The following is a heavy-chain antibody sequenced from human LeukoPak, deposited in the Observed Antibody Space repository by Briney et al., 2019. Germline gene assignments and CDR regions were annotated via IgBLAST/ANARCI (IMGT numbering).Heavy chain of an antibody. CDR1: GGSISSSHYY. CDR3: ARQISDYYYYYIDV. D-gene: IGHD3-10*01. V-gene: IGHV4-39*01. CDR2: IYYSGTT. Sequence: SETLSLTCTVSGGSISSSHYYWGWLRQTPGKGLEWIGTIYYSGTTYYNPSLESRATISEDTFKNQFSLTLRSVTAADTAVYYCARQISDYYYYYIDVWGKGTTVTVSS. J-gene: IGHJ6*03.